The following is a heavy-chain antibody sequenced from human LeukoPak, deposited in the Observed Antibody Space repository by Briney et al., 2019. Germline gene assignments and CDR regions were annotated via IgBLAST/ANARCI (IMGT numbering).Heavy chain of an antibody. D-gene: IGHD2-21*02. Sequence: GGSLRLSCAASGFTFSSYAMSWVRQAPGKGLEWVSAISGSGGSTYYADSVKGRFTISRDNSKNTLYLQMNSLRAEDTAVYYCARDAWRGYRGGDCYKFDYWGQGTLVTVSS. CDR1: GFTFSSYA. J-gene: IGHJ4*02. CDR2: ISGSGGST. V-gene: IGHV3-23*01. CDR3: ARDAWRGYRGGDCYKFDY.